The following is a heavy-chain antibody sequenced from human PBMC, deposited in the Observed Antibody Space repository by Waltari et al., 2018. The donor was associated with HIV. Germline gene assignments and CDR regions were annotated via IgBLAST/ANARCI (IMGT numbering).Heavy chain of an antibody. D-gene: IGHD2-2*01. Sequence: QVKLQESGPGLVKPSETLSLNCSVSGGHVSTYYWHWIRQPPRKGLEWIGGIFYSGSTSYSPSFRSRVTMSIDTSKDYFSLRLDSVTAADTALYYCARRPVIPSTIRNAFDVWSQGTMVTVSS. CDR2: IFYSGST. CDR3: ARRPVIPSTIRNAFDV. V-gene: IGHV4-59*02. J-gene: IGHJ3*01. CDR1: GGHVSTYY.